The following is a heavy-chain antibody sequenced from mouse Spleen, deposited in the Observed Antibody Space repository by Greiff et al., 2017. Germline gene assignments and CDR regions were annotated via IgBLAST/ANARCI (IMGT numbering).Heavy chain of an antibody. CDR1: GYTFTDYE. Sequence: VQLQQSGAELVRPGASVTLSCKASGYTFTDYEMHWVKQTPVHGLEWIGAIDPETGGTAYNQKFKGKAILTADKSSSTAYMGLRSLTSEDAAVYYCTRYGYWGQGTTLTVSS. D-gene: IGHD1-1*02. CDR3: TRYGY. J-gene: IGHJ2*01. CDR2: IDPETGGT. V-gene: IGHV1-15*01.